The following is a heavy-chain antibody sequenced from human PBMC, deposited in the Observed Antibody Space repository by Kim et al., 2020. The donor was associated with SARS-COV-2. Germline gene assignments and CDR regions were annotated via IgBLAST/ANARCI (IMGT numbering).Heavy chain of an antibody. Sequence: SVKVSCKASGGTFSSYAISWVRQAPGQGLEWMGGIIPIFGTANYAQKFQGRVTITADESTSTAYMELSSLRSEDTAVYYCARAGVYSYDFWSGYQLGGFDYWGQGTLVTVSS. J-gene: IGHJ4*02. CDR1: GGTFSSYA. D-gene: IGHD3-3*01. V-gene: IGHV1-69*13. CDR3: ARAGVYSYDFWSGYQLGGFDY. CDR2: IIPIFGTA.